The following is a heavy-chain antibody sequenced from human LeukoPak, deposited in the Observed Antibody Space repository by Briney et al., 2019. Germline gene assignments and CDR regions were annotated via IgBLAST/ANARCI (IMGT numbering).Heavy chain of an antibody. V-gene: IGHV3-21*01. CDR3: AKNRQSSSSDFDY. CDR2: ISSSSSFI. D-gene: IGHD6-6*01. Sequence: GGSLRLSCAASGFTFSSYTMNWVRQAPGKGLEWVSSISSSSSFISYADSVKGRFTISRDNAKDSLFLQMSDLRADDTAVYYCAKNRQSSSSDFDYWGQGTLVTVSS. CDR1: GFTFSSYT. J-gene: IGHJ4*02.